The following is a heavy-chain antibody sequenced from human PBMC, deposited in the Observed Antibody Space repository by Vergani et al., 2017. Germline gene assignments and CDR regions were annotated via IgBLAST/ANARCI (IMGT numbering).Heavy chain of an antibody. V-gene: IGHV4-34*01. J-gene: IGHJ4*02. D-gene: IGHD3-16*02. Sequence: QVQLQQWGAGLLKPSETLSLTCAVYGGSFSGYYWSWIRQPPGKGLGWIGEINHSGSTNYNPSLKSRVTISVDTSKNQFSLKLSSVTAADTAVYYCARVRMITFGGVIVARGYFDYWGQGTLVTVSS. CDR1: GGSFSGYY. CDR3: ARVRMITFGGVIVARGYFDY. CDR2: INHSGST.